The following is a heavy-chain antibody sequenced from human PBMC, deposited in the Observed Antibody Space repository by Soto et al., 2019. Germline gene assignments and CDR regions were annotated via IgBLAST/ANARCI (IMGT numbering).Heavy chain of an antibody. Sequence: EVQLVESGGGLVQPGGSLRLSCVASGFTFSTYWMHWVRQAPGKGLVWVSRINPDGSTTSYADSMKGRFTIPRDNAKNTVYLQMNSLRAEDTGVYYCARGLRNYYGVDVWGQGTTVTVSS. V-gene: IGHV3-74*01. CDR3: ARGLRNYYGVDV. D-gene: IGHD5-12*01. CDR1: GFTFSTYW. J-gene: IGHJ6*02. CDR2: INPDGSTT.